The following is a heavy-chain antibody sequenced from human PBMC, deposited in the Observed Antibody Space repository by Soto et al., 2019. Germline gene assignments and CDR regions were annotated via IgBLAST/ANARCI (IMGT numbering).Heavy chain of an antibody. V-gene: IGHV3-11*05. Sequence: QVQLVESGGGLVKPGGSLRLSCAASGFTFSDYYMSWIRQAPGKGLEWVSYISSSSSYTNYADSVKGRFTISRDNAKNSLYLQMNSLRAEDTAVYYCARGLWFGELGRLRAGMDVWGQGTTVTVSS. D-gene: IGHD3-10*01. CDR3: ARGLWFGELGRLRAGMDV. J-gene: IGHJ6*02. CDR2: ISSSSSYT. CDR1: GFTFSDYY.